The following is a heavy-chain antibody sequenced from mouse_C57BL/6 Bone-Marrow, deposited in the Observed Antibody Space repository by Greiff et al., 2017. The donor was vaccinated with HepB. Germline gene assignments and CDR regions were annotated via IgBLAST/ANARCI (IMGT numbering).Heavy chain of an antibody. J-gene: IGHJ4*01. CDR2: IHPNSGST. V-gene: IGHV1-64*01. Sequence: QVQLQQPGAELVKPGASVKLSCKASGYTFTSYWMHWVKQRPGQGLEWIGMIHPNSGSTNYNEKFKSKATLTVDKSSSTAYMQLSSLTSEDSAGYYCAREGDEYDAPPAPCGQGTSVSGSS. CDR3: AREGDEYDAPPAP. CDR1: GYTFTSYW. D-gene: IGHD2-4*01.